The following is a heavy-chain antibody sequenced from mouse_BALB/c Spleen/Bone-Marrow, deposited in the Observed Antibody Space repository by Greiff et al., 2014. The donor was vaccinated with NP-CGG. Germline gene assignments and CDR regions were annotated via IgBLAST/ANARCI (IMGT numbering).Heavy chain of an antibody. D-gene: IGHD4-1*01. CDR3: TRGGNWEDFDY. CDR2: ISRGSSTI. V-gene: IGHV5-17*02. Sequence: EVHLVESGGGLVQPGGSRKLSCAASGFTFSSFGMHWVRQAPERGLEWVAYISRGSSTIFYADTVKGRFTISRDNPKNTLFLQMTSLRSEDTAMYYCTRGGNWEDFDYWGQGTTLTVSS. CDR1: GFTFSSFG. J-gene: IGHJ2*01.